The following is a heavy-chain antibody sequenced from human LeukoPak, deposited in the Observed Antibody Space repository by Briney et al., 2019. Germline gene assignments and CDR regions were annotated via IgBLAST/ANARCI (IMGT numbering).Heavy chain of an antibody. Sequence: SETLSLACTVSGGSISSSSYYWGWIRQPPGKGLEWIGSLYYSGSTHYNPSLKSRVTISVDTSKNQFSLKLTSVTAADTAVYYCANSANYGGNSGFFDYWGQGTLVTVSS. CDR3: ANSANYGGNSGFFDY. CDR2: LYYSGST. J-gene: IGHJ4*02. V-gene: IGHV4-39*01. D-gene: IGHD4-23*01. CDR1: GGSISSSSYY.